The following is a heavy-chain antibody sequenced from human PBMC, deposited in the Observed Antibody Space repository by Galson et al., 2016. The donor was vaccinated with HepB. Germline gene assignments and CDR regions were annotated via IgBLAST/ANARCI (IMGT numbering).Heavy chain of an antibody. CDR2: IWYDGSKK. J-gene: IGHJ6*02. Sequence: SLRLSCAASGFTFSNYGMHWVRQAPGKGLEWVALIWYDGSKKYYAESVKGRLTISRDNSKNMLDLQMNSLRAEDTAVYYCARDGIPSPQDIGGRLPPPYYYGMDVWGQGTAVTVSS. CDR3: ARDGIPSPQDIGGRLPPPYYYGMDV. CDR1: GFTFSNYG. V-gene: IGHV3-33*01. D-gene: IGHD6-6*01.